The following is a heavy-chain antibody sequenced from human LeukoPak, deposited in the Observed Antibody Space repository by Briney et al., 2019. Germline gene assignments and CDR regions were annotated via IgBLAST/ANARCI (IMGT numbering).Heavy chain of an antibody. CDR1: VGSFSGYY. CDR2: INHSGST. V-gene: IGHV4-34*01. D-gene: IGHD3-9*01. Sequence: PSETLSLTCVLYVGSFSGYYWSWIRQPPGKGLEWIGEINHSGSTNYNPSLKSRVTISVDTSKNQFPLKLSSVTAADTAVYYCARLRGLRYFGLFDYWGQGTLVTVSS. J-gene: IGHJ4*02. CDR3: ARLRGLRYFGLFDY.